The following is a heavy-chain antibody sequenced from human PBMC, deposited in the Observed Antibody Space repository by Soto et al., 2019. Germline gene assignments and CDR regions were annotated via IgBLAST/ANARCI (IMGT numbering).Heavy chain of an antibody. CDR1: GDSVSSNSAA. V-gene: IGHV6-1*01. D-gene: IGHD3-3*01. Sequence: PSQTLSLTCAISGDSVSSNSAAWNWIRQSPSRGLEWLGRTYYRSKWYNDYAVSVKSRITINPDTSKNQFSLQLNSVTPEDTAVYYCARGSYYDFWSGHYYYYYGMDVWGQGTTVTVSS. J-gene: IGHJ6*02. CDR3: ARGSYYDFWSGHYYYYYGMDV. CDR2: TYYRSKWYN.